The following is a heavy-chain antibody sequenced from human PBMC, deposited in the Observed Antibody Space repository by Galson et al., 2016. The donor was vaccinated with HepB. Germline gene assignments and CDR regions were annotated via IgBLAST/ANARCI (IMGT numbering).Heavy chain of an antibody. CDR2: IYPGDSDT. J-gene: IGHJ4*02. V-gene: IGHV5-51*01. Sequence: QSGAEVKKPGESLRISCKASGYVFTSFWIGWVRQRPGKGLEWMGVIYPGDSDTRYSPSFQGQVTMSADKSTSNVYLQWSSLRASDTAMYFCARPYSYTSGRYPAYWGQGTLVTVSS. CDR3: ARPYSYTSGRYPAY. CDR1: GYVFTSFW. D-gene: IGHD3-10*01.